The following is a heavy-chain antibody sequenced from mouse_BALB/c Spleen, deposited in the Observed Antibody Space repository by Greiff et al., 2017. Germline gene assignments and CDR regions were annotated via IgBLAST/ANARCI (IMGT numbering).Heavy chain of an antibody. D-gene: IGHD2-2*01. CDR1: GYSITSDYA. V-gene: IGHV3-2*02. CDR3: ARGAYGYDVYFDV. CDR2: ISYSGST. Sequence: EVKVEESGPGLVKPSQSLSLTCTVTGYSITSDYAWNWIRQFPGNKLEWMGYISYSGSTSYNPSLKSRISITRDTSKNQFFLQLNSVTTEDTATYYCARGAYGYDVYFDVWGAGTTVTVSS. J-gene: IGHJ1*01.